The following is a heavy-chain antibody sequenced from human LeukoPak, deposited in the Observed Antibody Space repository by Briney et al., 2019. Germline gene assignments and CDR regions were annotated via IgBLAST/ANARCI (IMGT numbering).Heavy chain of an antibody. CDR1: GFTFSNYE. Sequence: GGSLRLSCAASGFTFSNYEMNWVRQAPGKGPEWISYIGGSGVTKRYADSVKGRFTISRDNAKNSLYLQMNSLRAEDTALYHCARGMSTMIVSDQGFDPWGQGTLVTVSS. J-gene: IGHJ5*02. CDR2: IGGSGVTK. CDR3: ARGMSTMIVSDQGFDP. D-gene: IGHD3-22*01. V-gene: IGHV3-48*03.